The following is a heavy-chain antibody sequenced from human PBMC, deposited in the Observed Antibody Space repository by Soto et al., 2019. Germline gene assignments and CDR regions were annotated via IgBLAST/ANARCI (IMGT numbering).Heavy chain of an antibody. CDR1: GFTFSSYA. CDR2: ISGSGGST. Sequence: GGSLRLSCAASGFTFSSYAMSWVRQAPGKGLEWVSAISGSGGSTYYADPVKGRFTISRDNSKNTLYLKMNSLRAEDTAGYYCAKTRRQQLTDAFDIWGQGTMVTVSS. D-gene: IGHD6-13*01. CDR3: AKTRRQQLTDAFDI. J-gene: IGHJ3*02. V-gene: IGHV3-23*01.